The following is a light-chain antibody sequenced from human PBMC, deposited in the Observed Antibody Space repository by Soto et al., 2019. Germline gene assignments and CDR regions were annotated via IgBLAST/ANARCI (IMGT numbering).Light chain of an antibody. CDR2: GAS. CDR1: QGVTTAY. Sequence: EVVLTQSPGTLSLSPGERATLSCRASQGVTTAYLAWYQHKPGQAPRLLIYGASNRATGIPDRFSGSGSGTYFTLTISRLEPEDFAVYSGQQYGASPLFTFGPGTKVDLK. J-gene: IGKJ3*01. V-gene: IGKV3-20*01. CDR3: QQYGASPLFT.